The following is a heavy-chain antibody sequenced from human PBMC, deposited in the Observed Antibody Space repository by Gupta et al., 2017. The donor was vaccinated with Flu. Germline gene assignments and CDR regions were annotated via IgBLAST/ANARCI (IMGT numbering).Heavy chain of an antibody. CDR2: VYYRGTT. D-gene: IGHD2-2*01. CDR3: VGFCSSTSCPRNTCDR. Sequence: QLQLQESGPGLVKPSETLSLTCNVSGGSINTSTHYWGYVRQHPGKGLEWIGTVYYRGTTYYTPSLNSRVTISLDMSKNQFSLRLSSVTAADTAVYYCVGFCSSTSCPRNTCDRWGHGTMVTVSS. CDR1: GGSINTSTHY. V-gene: IGHV4-39*01. J-gene: IGHJ3*02.